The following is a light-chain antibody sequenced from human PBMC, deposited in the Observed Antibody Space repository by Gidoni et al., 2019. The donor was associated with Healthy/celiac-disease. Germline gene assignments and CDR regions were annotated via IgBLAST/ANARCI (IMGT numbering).Light chain of an antibody. J-gene: IGKJ2*01. CDR2: WAS. CDR1: QSVLYSSNNKNY. V-gene: IGKV4-1*01. CDR3: QQYYSTPQT. Sequence: DIVMTQSPDSLAVSLGERATINCKSSQSVLYSSNNKNYLAWYQQKPGQPPKLLIYWASTRESGVPDRFSGSGSGTDFTLTISSLQAEYVAVYYCQQYYSTPQTFXQXTKLEIE.